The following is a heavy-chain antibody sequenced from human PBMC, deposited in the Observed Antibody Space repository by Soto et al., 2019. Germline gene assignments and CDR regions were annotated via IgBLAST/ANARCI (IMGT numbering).Heavy chain of an antibody. CDR2: INPNSGGT. D-gene: IGHD6-19*01. V-gene: IGHV1-2*04. CDR3: ARAAPGIAEAGTVDPQRFSY. J-gene: IGHJ4*02. CDR1: GHTFTGYY. Sequence: ASVKVSCKASGHTFTGYYMHWVRQAPGQGLEWMGWINPNSGGTNYAQKFQGWVTMTRDTSISTAYMELSRLRSDDTAVYYCARAAPGIAEAGTVDPQRFSYWSQGTPVTVSS.